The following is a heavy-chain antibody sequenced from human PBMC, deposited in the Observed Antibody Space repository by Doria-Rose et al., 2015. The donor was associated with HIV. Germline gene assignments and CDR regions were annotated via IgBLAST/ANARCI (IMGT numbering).Heavy chain of an antibody. CDR2: ISSTSAYI. V-gene: IGHV3-21*01. CDR3: ATGVTLDY. CDR1: GSTFSSHR. D-gene: IGHD3-10*01. J-gene: IGHJ4*02. Sequence: VQLVQSGGGLVRPGGSLRLSCATSGSTFSSHRINWVRQAPGKGLEWVSSISSTSAYINYADSVRGRFTISRDNARNSLYLQMDSLRAEGTAIYYCATGVTLDYWGQGTLVTVSS.